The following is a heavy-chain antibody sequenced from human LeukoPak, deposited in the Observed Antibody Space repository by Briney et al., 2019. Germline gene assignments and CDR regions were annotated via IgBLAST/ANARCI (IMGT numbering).Heavy chain of an antibody. Sequence: SETLSLTCTVSGGSISSYYWSWIRQPPGKGLEWIGYIYYTGSTDYNPSLKSRVAISVDTSKSQFSLKLSSVTAADTAVYYCARGSKAAPGTFDYWGQGTLVTVSS. CDR2: IYYTGST. CDR3: ARGSKAAPGTFDY. V-gene: IGHV4-59*01. D-gene: IGHD6-13*01. J-gene: IGHJ4*02. CDR1: GGSISSYY.